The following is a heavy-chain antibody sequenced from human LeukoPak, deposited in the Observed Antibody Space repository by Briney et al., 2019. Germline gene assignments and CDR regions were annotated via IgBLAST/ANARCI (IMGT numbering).Heavy chain of an antibody. J-gene: IGHJ3*02. CDR1: GSTFSTYG. Sequence: GGSLRLSCAASGSTFSTYGMHWVRQAPGKGLEWVSVIYSGGSTYYADSVKGRFTISRDNSKNTLYLQMNSLTAEDTAVYYCARVGVVPAAIPDGFDIWGQGTMVTVSS. CDR3: ARVGVVPAAIPDGFDI. CDR2: IYSGGST. D-gene: IGHD2-2*01. V-gene: IGHV3-53*01.